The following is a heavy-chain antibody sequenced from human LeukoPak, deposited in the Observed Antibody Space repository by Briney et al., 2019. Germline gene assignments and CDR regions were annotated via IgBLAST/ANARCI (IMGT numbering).Heavy chain of an antibody. Sequence: ASVKVSCKASGYTFTGYYMHWVRQAPGQGLEWMGWINPNSGGTNYAQKLQGRVTMTTDTSTSTAYMELRSLRSDDTAVYYCARVPAVAAIGWFDPWGQGTLVTVSS. D-gene: IGHD2-15*01. CDR1: GYTFTGYY. V-gene: IGHV1-2*02. CDR3: ARVPAVAAIGWFDP. CDR2: INPNSGGT. J-gene: IGHJ5*02.